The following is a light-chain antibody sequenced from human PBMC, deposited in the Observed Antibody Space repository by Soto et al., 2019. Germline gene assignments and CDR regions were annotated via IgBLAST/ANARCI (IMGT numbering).Light chain of an antibody. J-gene: IGKJ4*01. CDR2: AAS. Sequence: DIQMTQSPSSLSASVGDRVTITCRASQDISNYLAWYQQKPGKVPKLLISAASTVQAGVPSRFSCSGSGADFTLSISSLQTEDVATYYCQEYDSAPLTFGAGTQVEIK. CDR1: QDISNY. V-gene: IGKV1-27*01. CDR3: QEYDSAPLT.